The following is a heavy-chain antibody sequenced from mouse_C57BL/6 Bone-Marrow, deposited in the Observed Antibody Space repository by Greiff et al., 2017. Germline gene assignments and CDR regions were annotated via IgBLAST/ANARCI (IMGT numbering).Heavy chain of an antibody. D-gene: IGHD2-2*01. CDR1: GYTFTSYW. V-gene: IGHV1-69*01. CDR3: ARDRDGYDGYYYAMDY. J-gene: IGHJ4*01. Sequence: QVQLQQPGAELVMPGASVKLSCKASGYTFTSYWMHWVKQRPGQGLEWIGEIDPSDSYTYYNQKFKGKSTLTVDKSSSTAYMQLSSLTSEDSAVYYCARDRDGYDGYYYAMDYWGQGTSVTVSS. CDR2: IDPSDSYT.